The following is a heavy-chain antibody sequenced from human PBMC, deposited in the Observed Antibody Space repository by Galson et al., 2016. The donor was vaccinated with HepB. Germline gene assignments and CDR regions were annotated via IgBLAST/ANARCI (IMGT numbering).Heavy chain of an antibody. J-gene: IGHJ6*03. CDR1: GFTFDDYA. CDR3: AKRGGATQLQTDKFLYYYFMDV. V-gene: IGHV3-23*01. Sequence: SLRLSCAASGFTFDDYAMNWVRQAPGKGLEWLSGISGSGDKTYYGDSVKGRFTISRDNSKNTVYLQINSLRVEDPAIYYCAKRGGATQLQTDKFLYYYFMDVWGKGATVTVAS. D-gene: IGHD5-24*01. CDR2: ISGSGDKT.